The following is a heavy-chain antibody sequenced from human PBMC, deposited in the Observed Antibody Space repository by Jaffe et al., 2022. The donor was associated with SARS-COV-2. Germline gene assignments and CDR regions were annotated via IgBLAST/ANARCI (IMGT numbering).Heavy chain of an antibody. CDR2: IYPGDSDT. Sequence: EVQLVQSGAEVKKPGESLKISCKGSGYIFTTHWIGWVRQMPGKGLEWMGIIYPGDSDTEYNPSFQGQVTISADKSISTAYLQWGSLKASDSSIYYCARLTASSGGGWSFDYWGQGTLVTVSS. D-gene: IGHD6-19*01. CDR3: ARLTASSGGGWSFDY. CDR1: GYIFTTHW. J-gene: IGHJ4*02. V-gene: IGHV5-51*01.